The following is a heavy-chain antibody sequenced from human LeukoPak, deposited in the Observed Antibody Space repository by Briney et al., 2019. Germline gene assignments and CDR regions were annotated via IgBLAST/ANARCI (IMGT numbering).Heavy chain of an antibody. D-gene: IGHD3-16*01. J-gene: IGHJ3*02. CDR1: GFMFHDYA. CDR2: ISGDGGST. Sequence: GGSLGLSCAAPGFMFHDYAIHWVRQAPGKGLEWVSLISGDGGSTFYADSVKGRFTISRDNSKNSLYLQMNSLRSDDTAVYYCARLGSSDIWGQGTMVTVSS. V-gene: IGHV3-43*02. CDR3: ARLGSSDI.